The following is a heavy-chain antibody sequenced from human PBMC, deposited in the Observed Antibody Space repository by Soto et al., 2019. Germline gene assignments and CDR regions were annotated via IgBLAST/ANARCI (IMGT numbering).Heavy chain of an antibody. Sequence: ASVKVSCKASGYTFTSYAMQWVRQAPGQRLEWMGWINAGNGNTKYSQKFQGRVTFTRDTSAGTVYMQLSSLTSEDTAVYYCARDDSGFSGSHYIDYFNYWGQGALVTVSS. D-gene: IGHD1-26*01. J-gene: IGHJ4*02. CDR2: INAGNGNT. V-gene: IGHV1-3*01. CDR3: ARDDSGFSGSHYIDYFNY. CDR1: GYTFTSYA.